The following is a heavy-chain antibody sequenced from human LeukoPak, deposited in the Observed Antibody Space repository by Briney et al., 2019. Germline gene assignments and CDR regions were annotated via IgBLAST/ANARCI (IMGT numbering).Heavy chain of an antibody. D-gene: IGHD5-12*01. Sequence: SETLSLTCTVSGGSISSYYWSWIRQPPGKGLEWIGYIYYSGSTNYNPSLKSRVTISVDTSKNQFSLKLSSVTAADTAVYYCARHFSGYDPPLDYWGQGTLVTVSS. CDR2: IYYSGST. V-gene: IGHV4-59*08. J-gene: IGHJ4*02. CDR1: GGSISSYY. CDR3: ARHFSGYDPPLDY.